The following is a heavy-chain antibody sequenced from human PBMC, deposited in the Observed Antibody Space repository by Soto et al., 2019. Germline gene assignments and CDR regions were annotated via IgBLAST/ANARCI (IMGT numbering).Heavy chain of an antibody. CDR2: IYSDGST. J-gene: IGHJ6*02. CDR1: GFXVSSNH. CDR3: AGYCSVGSCHGRGPYDYGMDV. D-gene: IGHD2-15*01. V-gene: IGHV3-53*01. Sequence: PGGSLXLSCAASGFXVSSNHMSWVRQAPGKGLEWVSVIYSDGSTYYADSVKGRFTISRDNSKNTLYLQMNSLRADDTAVYYCAGYCSVGSCHGRGPYDYGMDVWGQGTTVTVSS.